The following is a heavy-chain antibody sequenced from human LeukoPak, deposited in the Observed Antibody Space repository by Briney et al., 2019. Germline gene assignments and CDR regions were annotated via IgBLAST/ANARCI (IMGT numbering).Heavy chain of an antibody. CDR3: ARGYCTNGVCYTGLDY. D-gene: IGHD2-8*01. V-gene: IGHV4-38-2*02. J-gene: IGHJ4*02. CDR2: IYHSGST. CDR1: GYSISSGYY. Sequence: PSETLSLTCTVSGYSISSGYYWGWIRQPPGKGLEWIGSIYHSGSTYYNPSLKSRVTISVVTSKNQFSLKLSSVTAADTAVYYCARGYCTNGVCYTGLDYWGQGTLVTVSS.